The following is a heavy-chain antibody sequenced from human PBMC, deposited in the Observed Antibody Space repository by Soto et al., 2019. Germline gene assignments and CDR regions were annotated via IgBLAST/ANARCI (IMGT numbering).Heavy chain of an antibody. CDR1: GFTFSDYG. CDR3: AKRGDTVRIFWYFDL. J-gene: IGHJ2*01. V-gene: IGHV3-23*01. Sequence: EGQLLQSGGGLVQPGGSLRLSCAASGFTFSDYGMSWVRQAPGKGPEWVSSISGNGDSTNYADSVKGRFTISRDNSKSTLYLQMTTLRAEDTAVYYCAKRGDTVRIFWYFDLWGRGTLVTVSS. CDR2: ISGNGDST.